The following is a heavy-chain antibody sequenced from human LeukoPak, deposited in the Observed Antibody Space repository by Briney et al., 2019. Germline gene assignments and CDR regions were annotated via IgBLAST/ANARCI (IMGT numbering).Heavy chain of an antibody. D-gene: IGHD5/OR15-5a*01. CDR2: INSDGSIT. Sequence: GGSLRLSCAASGFSFTTYWMHWVRQAPGKGLVGVAHINSDGSITSYADSVKGRFTISRDNAKNTRYLQMNSLRAEDTAVYYCARVHDWYWGQGTLVTVSS. V-gene: IGHV3-74*01. CDR1: GFSFTTYW. CDR3: ARVHDWY. J-gene: IGHJ4*02.